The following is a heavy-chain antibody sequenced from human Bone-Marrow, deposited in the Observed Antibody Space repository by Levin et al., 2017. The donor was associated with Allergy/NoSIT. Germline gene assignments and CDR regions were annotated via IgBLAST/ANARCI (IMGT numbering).Heavy chain of an antibody. V-gene: IGHV3-21*05. CDR2: ISSSSSHI. CDR1: GFTFSNHG. D-gene: IGHD3-10*01. CDR3: VRVSWSYYSSTNIDGLDV. Sequence: GGSLRLSCEASGFTFSNHGMNWVRQAPGKGLEWVSYISSSSSHIYYADSVKGRFTISRDNARNSLWLQMDSLRAEDTALYYCVRVSWSYYSSTNIDGLDVWGQGTTVTVSS. J-gene: IGHJ6*02.